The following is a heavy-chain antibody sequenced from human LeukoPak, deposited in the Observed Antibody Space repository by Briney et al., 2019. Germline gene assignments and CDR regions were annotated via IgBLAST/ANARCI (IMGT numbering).Heavy chain of an antibody. D-gene: IGHD6-13*01. J-gene: IGHJ6*02. CDR3: AREQQLTTFYYYGMDV. CDR1: GGSISSSSYY. CDR2: IYYSGST. Sequence: PSETLSLTCTVSGGSISSSSYYWGWIRQPPGKGLKWIGSIYYSGSTYYNPSLKSRLTISVDTSKNQFSLKLSSVTAADTAVYYCAREQQLTTFYYYGMDVWGQGTTVTVSS. V-gene: IGHV4-39*01.